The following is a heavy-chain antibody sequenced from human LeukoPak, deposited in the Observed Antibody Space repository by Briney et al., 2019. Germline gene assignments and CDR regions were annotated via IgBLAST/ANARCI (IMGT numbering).Heavy chain of an antibody. CDR2: IYGSGNT. J-gene: IGHJ4*02. Sequence: YPSETLSLTCTVSGNSISSDYYWAWIRQPPGEGLEWIGSIYGSGNTYYNPFLKSRVTISVDTSKNQLSLKLSSVTAADTAVYYCARQKQWLVRIDYWGQGTLVTVSS. CDR1: GNSISSDYY. V-gene: IGHV4-38-2*02. CDR3: ARQKQWLVRIDY. D-gene: IGHD6-19*01.